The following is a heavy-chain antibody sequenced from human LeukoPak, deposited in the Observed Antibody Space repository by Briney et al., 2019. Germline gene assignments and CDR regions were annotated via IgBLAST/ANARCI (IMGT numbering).Heavy chain of an antibody. J-gene: IGHJ4*02. CDR1: GYTFTGYY. D-gene: IGHD3-3*01. CDR2: INPNSGGT. CDR3: ASKGVARGYYFDY. Sequence: GVSVKVSCKASGYTFTGYYMHWVRQAPGQGLEWMGRINPNSGGTNYAQKFQGRVTMTRDTSISTAYMELSRLRSDDTAVYYCASKGVARGYYFDYWGQGTLVTVSS. V-gene: IGHV1-2*06.